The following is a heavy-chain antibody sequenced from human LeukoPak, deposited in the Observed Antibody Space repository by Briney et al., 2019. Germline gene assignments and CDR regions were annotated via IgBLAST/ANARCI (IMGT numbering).Heavy chain of an antibody. CDR1: GFTFTSSA. D-gene: IGHD3-22*01. J-gene: IGHJ4*02. V-gene: IGHV1-58*01. CDR3: ARDHYYDSSGYGPDY. Sequence: SVKVSCKASGFTFTSSAVQWVRQARGQRLEWIGWIVVGSGNTNYAQKLQGRVTMTTDTSTSTAYMELRSLRSDDTAVYYCARDHYYDSSGYGPDYWGQGTLVTVSS. CDR2: IVVGSGNT.